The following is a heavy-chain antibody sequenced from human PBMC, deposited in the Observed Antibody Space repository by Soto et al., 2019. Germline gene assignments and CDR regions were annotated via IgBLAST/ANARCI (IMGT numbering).Heavy chain of an antibody. J-gene: IGHJ6*02. CDR3: ARAAIVVVPAAIDSYGMDV. CDR1: GFTFSPYG. V-gene: IGHV3-33*01. D-gene: IGHD2-2*01. Sequence: GGPLRLSCAASGFTFSPYGMHWVRQAPGKGLEWVAVIWYDGSNKNYADSVKGRFTISRDNSKNTLYLQMNSLRAEDTAVYYCARAAIVVVPAAIDSYGMDVWGQGTTVTVSS. CDR2: IWYDGSNK.